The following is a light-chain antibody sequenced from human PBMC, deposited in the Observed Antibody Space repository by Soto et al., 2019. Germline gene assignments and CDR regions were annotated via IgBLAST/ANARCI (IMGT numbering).Light chain of an antibody. CDR2: AAS. V-gene: IGKV3-20*01. J-gene: IGKJ3*01. CDR3: QQYGGSNPLI. CDR1: QSVRSNY. Sequence: EVVLTQSPGTLSLSPGERATLSCRASQSVRSNYLAWYQQKPGQAHRLLIYAASNRVTGTPDRFSGSGSGTDFNLTISRLQPEDFAVYYCQQYGGSNPLIVGPGTKVDIK.